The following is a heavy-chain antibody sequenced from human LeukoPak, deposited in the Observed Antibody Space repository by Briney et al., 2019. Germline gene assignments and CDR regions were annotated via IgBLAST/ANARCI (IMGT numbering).Heavy chain of an antibody. J-gene: IGHJ4*02. CDR3: VRQYYDSSGYYYDY. V-gene: IGHV4-4*02. CDR2: IYHSGST. CDR1: GDSISSSNW. D-gene: IGHD3-22*01. Sequence: TSETLSLTCAVSGDSISSSNWWSWVRQPPGKGLEWIGEIYHSGSTNYNPSLKSRVTISVDKSKNQFSLKLSSVTAADTAVYYCVRQYYDSSGYYYDYWGQGTLVTVSS.